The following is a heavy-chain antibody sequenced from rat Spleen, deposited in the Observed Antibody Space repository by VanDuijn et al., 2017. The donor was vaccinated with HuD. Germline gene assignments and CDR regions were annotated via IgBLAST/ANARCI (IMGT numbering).Heavy chain of an antibody. D-gene: IGHD1-10*01. CDR1: GFTFSNYD. Sequence: EVQLVESGGGLVQPGRSLKLSCAASGFTFSNYDMAWVRQAPTKGLEWVASIVTSGGTTYYRDSVKGRFTVSRDNAKSTLYLQMDSLRSDDTATYYCTTGAQPRDWGQGVMVTVSS. CDR3: TTGAQPRD. V-gene: IGHV5-27*01. J-gene: IGHJ2*01. CDR2: IVTSGGTT.